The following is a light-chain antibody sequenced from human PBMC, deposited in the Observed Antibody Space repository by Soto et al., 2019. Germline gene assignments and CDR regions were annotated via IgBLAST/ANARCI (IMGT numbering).Light chain of an antibody. Sequence: QSVLTQPASVSGSPVQSITISCTGTSSDVGDYNYVSWYQQHPGEAPKLVIFEVSNRPSGISNRFSGSKSGNTASLTISGLQTEDEAEYYFSSYTSRNTHVFGTGTKLTVL. V-gene: IGLV2-14*01. CDR2: EVS. CDR3: SSYTSRNTHV. J-gene: IGLJ1*01. CDR1: SSDVGDYNY.